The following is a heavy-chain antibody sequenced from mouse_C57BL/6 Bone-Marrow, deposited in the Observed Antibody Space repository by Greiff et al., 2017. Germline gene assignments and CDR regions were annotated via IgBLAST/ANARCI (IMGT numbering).Heavy chain of an antibody. CDR1: GYSITSGYY. CDR3: AREPPMDY. J-gene: IGHJ4*01. CDR2: ISYDGSN. Sequence: ESGPGLVKPSQSLSLTCSVTGYSITSGYYWNWIRQFPGNNLEWMGYISYDGSNNYNPSLKNRISITRDTSKNQFFLKLNSVTTEYTATYYCAREPPMDYWGQGTSVTVSS. V-gene: IGHV3-6*01.